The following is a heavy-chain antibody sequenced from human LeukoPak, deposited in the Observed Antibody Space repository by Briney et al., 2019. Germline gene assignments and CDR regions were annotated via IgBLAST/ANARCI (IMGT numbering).Heavy chain of an antibody. CDR3: ARPSRYNDAFDI. D-gene: IGHD6-13*01. V-gene: IGHV1-8*01. CDR1: GYTFTSYD. Sequence: ASVKVSCKASGYTFTSYDINWVRQATGQGLEWMGWMNPNSGNTGYAQKFQGRVTMTRNTSISTAYMELSSLRSEDTAVYYCARPSRYNDAFDIWGQGTMVTVSS. J-gene: IGHJ3*02. CDR2: MNPNSGNT.